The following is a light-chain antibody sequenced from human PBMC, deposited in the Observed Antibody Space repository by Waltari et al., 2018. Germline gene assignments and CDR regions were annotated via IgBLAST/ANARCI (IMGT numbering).Light chain of an antibody. CDR3: YSTDSSGNHRRL. V-gene: IGLV3-10*01. Sequence: SYELTQPPSVSVSPGQTARITCSGDALPKKYAYWYQQKSGQAPVKVIYEDSKRPSPSPERFSGSSSGTMATLIISGAQVEDEADYYCYSTDSSGNHRRLFGGGTKLTVL. CDR1: ALPKKY. J-gene: IGLJ2*01. CDR2: EDS.